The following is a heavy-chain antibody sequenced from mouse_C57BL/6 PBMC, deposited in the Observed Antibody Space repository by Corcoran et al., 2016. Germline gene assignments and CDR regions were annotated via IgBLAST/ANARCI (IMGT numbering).Heavy chain of an antibody. D-gene: IGHD1-1*01. Sequence: QVQLKQSGAELVRPGASVKLSCKASGYTFTDYYINWVKQRPGQGLEWIARIYPGSGNTYYNEKFKGKATLTAEKSSSTAYMQLSSLTSEDSAVYFCARERVYYYGSFDYWGQGTTLTVSS. CDR1: GYTFTDYY. CDR3: ARERVYYYGSFDY. V-gene: IGHV1-76*01. CDR2: IYPGSGNT. J-gene: IGHJ2*01.